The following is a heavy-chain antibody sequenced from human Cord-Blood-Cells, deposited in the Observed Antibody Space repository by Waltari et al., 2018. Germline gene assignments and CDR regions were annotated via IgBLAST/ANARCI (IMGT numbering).Heavy chain of an antibody. CDR2: IYTSGST. CDR3: ARDAQDAFDI. J-gene: IGHJ3*02. CDR1: GGSISSGSYY. Sequence: QVQLQESGPGLVKPSQTLSLTCTVSGGSISSGSYYWSWIRQPAGKGLEWIGYIYTSGSTNCNPSLKSRVTISVDTSKNQFSLKLSSVTAADTAVYYCARDAQDAFDIWGQGTMVTVSS. V-gene: IGHV4-61*09.